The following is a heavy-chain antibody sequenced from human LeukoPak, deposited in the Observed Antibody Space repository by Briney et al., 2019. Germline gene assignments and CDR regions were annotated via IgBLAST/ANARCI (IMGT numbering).Heavy chain of an antibody. D-gene: IGHD4-11*01. CDR1: GGSISSYY. CDR2: IYYSGST. CDR3: AREELTTLSGADAFDI. V-gene: IGHV4-59*01. Sequence: PSETLSLTCTVSGGSISSYYWSWIRQPPGKGLEWIGYIYYSGSTSYNPSLKSRVTISVDTSKNQFSLKLSSVTAADTAVYYCAREELTTLSGADAFDIWGQGTMVTVSS. J-gene: IGHJ3*02.